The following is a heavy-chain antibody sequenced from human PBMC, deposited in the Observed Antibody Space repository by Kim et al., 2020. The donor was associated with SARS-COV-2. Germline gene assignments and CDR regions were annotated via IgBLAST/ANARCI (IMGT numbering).Heavy chain of an antibody. J-gene: IGHJ4*02. Sequence: GGSLRLSCAASGFTFSRYWMTWVRQAPGKGLEWVANIKQDGSEKYYVDSVKGRFTISRDNAKNSLYLQMNSLRAEDMAVYYCASHQEAGYWGQGTLVTVS. CDR3: ASHQEAGY. D-gene: IGHD6-25*01. CDR1: GFTFSRYW. CDR2: IKQDGSEK. V-gene: IGHV3-7*01.